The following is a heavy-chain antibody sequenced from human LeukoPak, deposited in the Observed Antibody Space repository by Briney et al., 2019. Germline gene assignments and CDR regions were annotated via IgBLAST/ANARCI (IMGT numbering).Heavy chain of an antibody. CDR1: GGSFASSA. V-gene: IGHV1-69*13. J-gene: IGHJ4*02. Sequence: ASVKVSCKASGGSFASSAVNSVRHAPGQGLEWMGGILPAFGSPVYAQKFQGRVTIAADESTGTAYMDLGSLTSEDTGKYHCATAISRAANRKYVSWGQGALVIVSS. CDR2: ILPAFGSP. CDR3: ATAISRAANRKYVS. D-gene: IGHD2-2*01.